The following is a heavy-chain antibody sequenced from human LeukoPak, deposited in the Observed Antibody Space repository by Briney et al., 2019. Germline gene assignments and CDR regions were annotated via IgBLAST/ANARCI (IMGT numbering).Heavy chain of an antibody. CDR2: VFGSGGST. D-gene: IGHD6-19*01. CDR3: AKTTTGYSSGRFPGWPVDY. V-gene: IGHV3-23*01. Sequence: GGSLRLSCAASGFTFSSYAMYWVRQAPGKGLEWVSGVFGSGGSTHYADSVKGRFTISRDNSKNTVYLQMNSLRAEDTAVYYCAKTTTGYSSGRFPGWPVDYWGQGTLVTVSS. CDR1: GFTFSSYA. J-gene: IGHJ4*02.